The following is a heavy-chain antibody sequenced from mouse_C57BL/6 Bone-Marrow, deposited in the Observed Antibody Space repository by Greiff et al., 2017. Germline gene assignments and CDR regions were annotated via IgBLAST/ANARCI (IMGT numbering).Heavy chain of an antibody. CDR1: GFTFSNYW. V-gene: IGHV6-3*01. CDR3: THGYVWFAY. D-gene: IGHD2-2*01. Sequence: EVKLMESGGGLVQPGGSMKLSCGASGFTFSNYWMNWVRQSPEKGLEWVAQIRLKSDNYATHYAESVKGRFTISRDDSKSSVYLQMNNLRAEDTGIYYCTHGYVWFAYWGQGTLVTVSA. J-gene: IGHJ3*01. CDR2: IRLKSDNYAT.